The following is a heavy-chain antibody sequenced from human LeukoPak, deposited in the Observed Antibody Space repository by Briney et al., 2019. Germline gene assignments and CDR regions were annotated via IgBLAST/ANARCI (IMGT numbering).Heavy chain of an antibody. Sequence: PSETLSLTCTVSGGSISSGSYCWSWIRQPAGKGLEWIGRIYTSGSTNYNPSLKSRVTISVDTSKNQFSLKLSSVTAADTAVYYCARHGVGLDYGGTWRGNYYYMDVWGKGTTVTVSS. D-gene: IGHD4-23*01. J-gene: IGHJ6*03. CDR3: ARHGVGLDYGGTWRGNYYYMDV. CDR2: IYTSGST. CDR1: GGSISSGSYC. V-gene: IGHV4-61*02.